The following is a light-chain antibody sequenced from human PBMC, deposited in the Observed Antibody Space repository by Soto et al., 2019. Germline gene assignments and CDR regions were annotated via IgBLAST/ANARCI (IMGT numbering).Light chain of an antibody. Sequence: SVLPRAGSASGSRGQSFTISCTGTSSDVGGYNYVSWYQQHPGKAPKRMIYEVSKRPSGVPDRFSGSKSGNTASLTVSGLQAEDEADYSCSSYAGSHYVFGTGTKVTVL. V-gene: IGLV2-8*01. CDR2: EVS. CDR1: SSDVGGYNY. CDR3: SSYAGSHYV. J-gene: IGLJ1*01.